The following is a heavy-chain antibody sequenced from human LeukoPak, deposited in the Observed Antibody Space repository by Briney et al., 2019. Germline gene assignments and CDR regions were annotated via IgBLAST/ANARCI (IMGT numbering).Heavy chain of an antibody. CDR3: ARGLGGNYPGN. J-gene: IGHJ4*02. CDR2: INPNSGGT. D-gene: IGHD2-21*01. Sequence: ASVKVSCKASGYTFTGYYMDWVPQAPGQAREWMGRINPNSGGTNYAQKFQGRVTMTGDTSISTAYMELSRLTSDDTAVYYCARGLGGNYPGNWGQGTQVTVSS. CDR1: GYTFTGYY. V-gene: IGHV1-2*02.